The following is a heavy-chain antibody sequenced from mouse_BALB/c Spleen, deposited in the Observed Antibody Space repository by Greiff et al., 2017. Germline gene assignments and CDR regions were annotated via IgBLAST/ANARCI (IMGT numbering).Heavy chain of an antibody. CDR2: INPSNGGT. V-gene: IGHV1S81*02. D-gene: IGHD2-4*01. CDR1: GYTFTSYY. J-gene: IGHJ4*01. CDR3: TRRGNDYDYAMDY. Sequence: VQLQQSGAELVKPGASVKLSCKASGYTFTSYYMYWVKQRPGQGLEWIGEINPSNGGTNFNEKFKSKATLTVDKSSSTAYMQLSSLTSEDSAVYDCTRRGNDYDYAMDYWGQGTSVTVSS.